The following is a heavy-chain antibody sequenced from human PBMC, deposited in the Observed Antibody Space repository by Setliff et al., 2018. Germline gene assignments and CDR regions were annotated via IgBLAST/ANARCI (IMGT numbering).Heavy chain of an antibody. CDR2: IWPGDSDT. CDR1: GFRFTSHW. V-gene: IGHV5-51*01. D-gene: IGHD6-25*01. Sequence: PGESLKISCQGSGFRFTSHWIGWVRQMPGKGLEWMGLIWPGDSDTKYSPSFQGRVTISADKSINTAYLECSSLQASDTAMYYCARRADGYNDFFDYWGQGTLVTVSS. J-gene: IGHJ4*02. CDR3: ARRADGYNDFFDY.